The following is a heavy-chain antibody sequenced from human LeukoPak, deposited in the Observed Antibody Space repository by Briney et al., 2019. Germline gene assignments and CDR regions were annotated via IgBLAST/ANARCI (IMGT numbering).Heavy chain of an antibody. CDR3: ARGYVSSSWFYFDY. Sequence: ASVKVSCKASGYTFTGSYMHWMRQAPGQGLEWMGWINPNSGGTNYAQKFQGRVTLTRDTSINTAYMELSRLRSDDTAVYYCARGYVSSSWFYFDYWGQGTLVTVSS. V-gene: IGHV1-2*02. J-gene: IGHJ4*02. CDR1: GYTFTGSY. D-gene: IGHD6-13*01. CDR2: INPNSGGT.